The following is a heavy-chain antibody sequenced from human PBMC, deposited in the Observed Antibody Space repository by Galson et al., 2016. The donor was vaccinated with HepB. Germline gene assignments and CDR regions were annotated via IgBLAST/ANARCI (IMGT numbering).Heavy chain of an antibody. CDR2: SDTTSTTT. D-gene: IGHD2-15*01. J-gene: IGHJ3*01. Sequence: SLRLSCAASGFTFSTYAMSWARQAPGKGLEWISYSDTTSTTTYYAESVRGRFTISRDNAKRLVHLQLNSLRVDDTAVYYCARDRGYCTGGNCYRFFDFWGQGIMVTVSS. CDR1: GFTFSTYA. V-gene: IGHV3-48*01. CDR3: ARDRGYCTGGNCYRFFDF.